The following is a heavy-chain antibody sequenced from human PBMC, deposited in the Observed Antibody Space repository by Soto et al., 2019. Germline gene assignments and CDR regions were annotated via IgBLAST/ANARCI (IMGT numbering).Heavy chain of an antibody. CDR2: IKPDGSAT. J-gene: IGHJ4*02. CDR1: GFTFGSYW. CDR3: ARAGYCGPGCYYYFDY. D-gene: IGHD2-21*02. Sequence: EAQLLESGGGLVQPGGSLRLSCAVSGFTFGSYWMNWVRLIPGKGLEWVAYIKPDGSATYYVDSVKGRFTISRDNAKNSLYLQMNSLRVEDTSVYYCARAGYCGPGCYYYFDYWGQGTLVTVSS. V-gene: IGHV3-7*01.